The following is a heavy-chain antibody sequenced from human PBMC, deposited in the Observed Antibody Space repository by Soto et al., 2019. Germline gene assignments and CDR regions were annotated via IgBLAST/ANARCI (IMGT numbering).Heavy chain of an antibody. V-gene: IGHV4-59*01. CDR3: AGTREQLVPEDYYYYYMDV. D-gene: IGHD6-6*01. Sequence: SETLSLTCTVSGGSISSYYWSWIRQPPGKGLEWNGYIYYSGSTNYNPSLKSRVTISVDTSKNQFSLKLSSVTAADTAVYYCAGTREQLVPEDYYYYYMDVWGKGTTVTVSS. CDR1: GGSISSYY. CDR2: IYYSGST. J-gene: IGHJ6*03.